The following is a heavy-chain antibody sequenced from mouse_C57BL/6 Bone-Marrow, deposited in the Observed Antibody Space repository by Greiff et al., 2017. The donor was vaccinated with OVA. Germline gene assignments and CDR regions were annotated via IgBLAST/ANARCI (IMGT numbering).Heavy chain of an antibody. V-gene: IGHV1-81*01. D-gene: IGHD3-2*02. Sequence: VQLQQSGAELARPGASVKLSCKASGYTFTSYGISWVKQRTGQGLEWIGEIYPRSGNTYYNEKFKGKATLTADKSSSTAYMGLRSLTSEDSAVYFCARDSSGYVGWFAYWGQGTLVTVSA. CDR1: GYTFTSYG. CDR2: IYPRSGNT. J-gene: IGHJ3*01. CDR3: ARDSSGYVGWFAY.